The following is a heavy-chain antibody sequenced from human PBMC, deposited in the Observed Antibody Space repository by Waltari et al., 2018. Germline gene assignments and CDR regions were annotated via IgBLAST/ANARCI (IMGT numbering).Heavy chain of an antibody. CDR3: AGAITGYSSSWYSGYFDL. V-gene: IGHV1-46*01. CDR2: INPSGGRT. Sequence: QVQLVQSGAEVKKPGASVKVSCKASGYTFTSYYMHWVRQAPGQGLEWMGIINPSGGRTSYAEKFQGRVTMTRETSTSTVDMELSSLRSEDTAVYYCAGAITGYSSSWYSGYFDLWGRGTLVTVSS. CDR1: GYTFTSYY. J-gene: IGHJ2*01. D-gene: IGHD6-13*01.